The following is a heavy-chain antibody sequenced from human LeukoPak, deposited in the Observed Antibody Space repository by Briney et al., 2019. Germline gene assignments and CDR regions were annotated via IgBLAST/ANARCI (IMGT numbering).Heavy chain of an antibody. CDR1: GGTFSSYA. Sequence: SVKVSCKASGGTFSSYAISWVRQAPGQGLEWMGGFIPIFGTANYAQKFQGRVTITADESTSTAYMELSSLRSEDTAVYYCASWRRDNWNDEFDYWGQGTLVTVSS. J-gene: IGHJ4*02. V-gene: IGHV1-69*01. CDR2: FIPIFGTA. CDR3: ASWRRDNWNDEFDY. D-gene: IGHD1-1*01.